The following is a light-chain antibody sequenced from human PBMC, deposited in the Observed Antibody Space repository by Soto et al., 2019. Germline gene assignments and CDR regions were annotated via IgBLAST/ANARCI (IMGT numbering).Light chain of an antibody. CDR1: SSDVGAYNY. CDR3: SSYAGSNNPWV. V-gene: IGLV2-8*01. Sequence: QSALTQPPSASGSPGKSVTISCTGTSSDVGAYNYVCWYQQHPGKAPKLIISEVTKRPSGVPDRFSGSKSGNTASLTVTGLPAEDEADYYCSSYAGSNNPWVFGGGTKLTVL. CDR2: EVT. J-gene: IGLJ3*02.